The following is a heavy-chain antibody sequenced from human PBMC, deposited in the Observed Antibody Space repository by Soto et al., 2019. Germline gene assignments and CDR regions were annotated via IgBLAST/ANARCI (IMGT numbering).Heavy chain of an antibody. Sequence: SQTLSLTCAISGDSVSSNSAGWNWVRQTPSRGLEWLGRTYYKSRWFNNYAVSVKSRITINPDTPQNQFSLHLDSVTPEDTAVYFCARGSWDDVSGHYYMDVWGKGPRSPSP. J-gene: IGHJ6*03. CDR2: TYYKSRWFN. D-gene: IGHD5-12*01. CDR3: ARGSWDDVSGHYYMDV. V-gene: IGHV6-1*01. CDR1: GDSVSSNSAG.